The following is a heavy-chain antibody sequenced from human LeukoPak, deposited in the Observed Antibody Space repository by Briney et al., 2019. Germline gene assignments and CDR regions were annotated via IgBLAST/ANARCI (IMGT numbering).Heavy chain of an antibody. CDR1: GFTFSSYG. CDR3: ARDLEKKERDGYNSYDY. V-gene: IGHV3-23*01. CDR2: ISGSGGST. J-gene: IGHJ4*02. D-gene: IGHD5-24*01. Sequence: GGSLRLSCAVSGFTFSSYGMSWVRQAPGKGLEWVSAISGSGGSTYYADSVKGRFTISRDNSKNTLYLQMNSLRAEDTALYYCARDLEKKERDGYNSYDYWGQGTLVTVSS.